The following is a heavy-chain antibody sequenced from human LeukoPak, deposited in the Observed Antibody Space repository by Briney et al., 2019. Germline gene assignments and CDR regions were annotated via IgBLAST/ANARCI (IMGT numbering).Heavy chain of an antibody. CDR1: GFTFSSYS. CDR3: ARSRYSYGREGYFDY. Sequence: GGSLRLSCAASGFTFSSYSMNWVRQAPGKGLEWVSYISSSSGTIYSADSVKGRFTITRDNAKNSLYLQMNSLRDEDTAVYYCARSRYSYGREGYFDYWGQGTLVTVSS. V-gene: IGHV3-48*02. J-gene: IGHJ4*02. CDR2: ISSSSGTI. D-gene: IGHD5-18*01.